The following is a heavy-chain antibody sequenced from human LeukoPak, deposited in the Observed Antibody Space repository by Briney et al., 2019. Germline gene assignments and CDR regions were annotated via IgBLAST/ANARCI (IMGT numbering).Heavy chain of an antibody. V-gene: IGHV4-4*07. Sequence: TPSETLSLTCTVSGGSISTFYWTWIRQPAGKALEWIGRINNSGSTNYNPSLRSRVSMSVDRSKNQFSVTLSSVTAADTAVYFCAREGGDPRWLDPWGQGTLVTVSS. J-gene: IGHJ5*02. D-gene: IGHD6-25*01. CDR1: GGSISTFY. CDR3: AREGGDPRWLDP. CDR2: INNSGST.